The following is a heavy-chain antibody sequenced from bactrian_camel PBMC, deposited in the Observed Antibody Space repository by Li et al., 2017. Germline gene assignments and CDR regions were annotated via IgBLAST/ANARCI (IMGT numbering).Heavy chain of an antibody. CDR2: IDNDGIT. V-gene: IGHV3S53*01. D-gene: IGHD4*01. Sequence: HVQLVESGGGSVQTGGSLRLACEVSGYTPSTHCFAWFRQAPGKEREHVADIDNDGITYYSNSVRGRFTISKDNDENTVYLQMNSLRPEDTATYYCAGRLKWLNEYNYWGQGTQVTVS. CDR3: AGRLKWLNEYNY. CDR1: GYTPSTHC. J-gene: IGHJ4*01.